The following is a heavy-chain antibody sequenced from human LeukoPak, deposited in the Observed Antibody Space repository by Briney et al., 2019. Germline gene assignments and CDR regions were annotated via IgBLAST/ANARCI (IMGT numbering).Heavy chain of an antibody. V-gene: IGHV3-30*02. CDR1: GFTFSSCG. CDR3: AKARYVTGTSAFDI. Sequence: PGGSLRLSCAASGFTFSSCGMHWVRQPPGKGLEWVAFIRYDGSNKYYADSVKGRFIISRDNSKNTLYLQMNSLRAEDTAVYYCAKARYVTGTSAFDIWGQGTMVTVSS. D-gene: IGHD1-7*01. J-gene: IGHJ3*02. CDR2: IRYDGSNK.